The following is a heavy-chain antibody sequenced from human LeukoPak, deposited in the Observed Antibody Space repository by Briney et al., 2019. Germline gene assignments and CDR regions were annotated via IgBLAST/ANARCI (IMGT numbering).Heavy chain of an antibody. J-gene: IGHJ6*02. CDR1: GFTFSSYA. Sequence: PGRSLRLSCAASGFTFSSYAMHWVRQAPGKGLEWVAVISYDGSNKYYADSVKGRFTIPRDNSKNTLYLQMNSLRAEDTAVYYCARGYCSSTSCYPDVWGQGTTVTVSS. CDR3: ARGYCSSTSCYPDV. D-gene: IGHD2-2*01. CDR2: ISYDGSNK. V-gene: IGHV3-30-3*01.